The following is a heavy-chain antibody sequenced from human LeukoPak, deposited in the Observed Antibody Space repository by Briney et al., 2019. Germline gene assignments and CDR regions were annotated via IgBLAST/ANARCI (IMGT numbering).Heavy chain of an antibody. V-gene: IGHV3-48*04. D-gene: IGHD4-23*01. CDR3: ARDGYGGNSWWYFDY. J-gene: IGHJ4*02. Sequence: GGSLRLSCAASGFTFSGYSMIWVRQAPGKGLEWVSYISSSSGTIYYADSVKGRFTISRDNAKNSLYLQMNSLRAEVTAVYYCARDGYGGNSWWYFDYWGQGTLVTVSS. CDR2: ISSSSGTI. CDR1: GFTFSGYS.